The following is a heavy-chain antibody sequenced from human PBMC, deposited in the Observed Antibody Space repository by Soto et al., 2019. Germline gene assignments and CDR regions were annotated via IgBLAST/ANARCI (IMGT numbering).Heavy chain of an antibody. Sequence: EVQLVESGGGLIQPGGFLRLSCAASGFTVRSTYMSWVRQAPGKGLEWVSVTYSGGSTYYADSVKGRFTISRDNSKNTLYLQMNSLRAEDTAVYYCARSGYSYGPFDYWGQGTLVTVSS. V-gene: IGHV3-53*01. CDR1: GFTVRSTY. D-gene: IGHD5-18*01. J-gene: IGHJ4*02. CDR3: ARSGYSYGPFDY. CDR2: TYSGGST.